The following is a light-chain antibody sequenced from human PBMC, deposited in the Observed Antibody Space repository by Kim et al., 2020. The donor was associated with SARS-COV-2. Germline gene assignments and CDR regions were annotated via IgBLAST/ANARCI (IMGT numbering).Light chain of an antibody. J-gene: IGKJ4*01. CDR2: AAS. CDR3: LQDYNYPLT. V-gene: IGKV1-6*01. Sequence: AIQMTQSPSSLSVSIGDRVTITCRASQGIRNDLGWYQQKPGKAPKLLIYAASRLQSGVPSRFSGSGSGTDFTLTISSLQPEDFATYYCLQDYNYPLTFGGGTKLEIK. CDR1: QGIRND.